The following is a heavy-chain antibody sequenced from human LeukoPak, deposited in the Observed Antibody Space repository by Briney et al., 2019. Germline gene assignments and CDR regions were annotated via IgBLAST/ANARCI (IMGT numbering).Heavy chain of an antibody. V-gene: IGHV4-59*12. CDR3: ARGTGYSSSWLYY. CDR1: GGSISSYY. D-gene: IGHD6-13*01. J-gene: IGHJ4*02. Sequence: SETLSLTCTVSGGSISSYYWSWIRQPPGKGLEWIGYIYYSGSTNYNPSLKSRVTISVDTSKNQFSLKLSSVTAADTAVYYCARGTGYSSSWLYYWGQGTLVTVSS. CDR2: IYYSGST.